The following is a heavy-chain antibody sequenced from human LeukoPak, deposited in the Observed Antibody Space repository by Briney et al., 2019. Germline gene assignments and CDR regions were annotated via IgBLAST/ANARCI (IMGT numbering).Heavy chain of an antibody. CDR3: ATESMDTVVVPAVKLNWFDP. CDR1: GYTFTSYY. D-gene: IGHD2-2*03. V-gene: IGHV1-46*01. CDR2: INPSGGST. Sequence: ASVKVSCMASGYTFTSYYMHWVRLAPGQGLEWMGIINPSGGSTSYAQKFQGRVTMTRDTSTSTVYLELSSLRSEDTAVYYCATESMDTVVVPAVKLNWFDPWGQGTLVTVSS. J-gene: IGHJ5*02.